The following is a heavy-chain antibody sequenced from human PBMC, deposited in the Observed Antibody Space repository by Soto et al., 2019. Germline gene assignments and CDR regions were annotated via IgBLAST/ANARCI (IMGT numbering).Heavy chain of an antibody. CDR3: ARGHYGGHALAV. Sequence: SETQSISCAVIDGGLSRGGFAWTWIRQPPGKGLEWIGHLYLTGITYYNPSLKSRVTLSVDRSKNQFSLTLCSVTAADTAVYYCARGHYGGHALAVWGQATTV. V-gene: IGHV4-30-2*01. CDR2: LYLTGIT. J-gene: IGHJ6*02. CDR1: DGGLSRGGFA. D-gene: IGHD4-17*01.